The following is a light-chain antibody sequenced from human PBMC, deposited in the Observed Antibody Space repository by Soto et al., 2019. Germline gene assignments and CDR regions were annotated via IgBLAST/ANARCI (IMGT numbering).Light chain of an antibody. V-gene: IGLV2-14*01. Sequence: QSVLTQPASVSGSPGQSITISCTGTSSDVGAYNSVSWYQHHPGKAPKLMIYEVNNRPSGVSNRFSGSKSGNTASLTISGLLAEDEADYYCSSPTSITTPRVVFGGGTKLTVL. CDR3: SSPTSITTPRVV. J-gene: IGLJ2*01. CDR1: SSDVGAYNS. CDR2: EVN.